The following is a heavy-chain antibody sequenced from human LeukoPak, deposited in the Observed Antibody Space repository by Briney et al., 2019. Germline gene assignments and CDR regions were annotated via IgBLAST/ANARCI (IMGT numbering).Heavy chain of an antibody. Sequence: SETLSLTCAVYGGSFSGYYWSWIRQPPGKGLEWIGEINHSGSTNYNPSLKSRVTISGDTSKNQFSLKLTPATAADTAVYYCARNWGAAGWDNYNGMDVWGQGTTVIVSS. CDR1: GGSFSGYY. CDR3: ARNWGAAGWDNYNGMDV. D-gene: IGHD7-27*01. V-gene: IGHV4-34*01. J-gene: IGHJ6*02. CDR2: INHSGST.